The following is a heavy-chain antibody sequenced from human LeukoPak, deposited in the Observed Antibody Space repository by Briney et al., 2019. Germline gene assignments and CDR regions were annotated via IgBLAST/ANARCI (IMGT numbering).Heavy chain of an antibody. CDR3: AREDVDPAWNY. CDR2: IKQDGSEK. V-gene: IGHV3-7*01. Sequence: GGSLRLPCAASGFTFSAYWMSWVRQAPGKGLEWVADIKQDGSEKYYVDSVKGRFTISRDNAKNSLYLQMNSLGAEDTAVYYCAREDVDPAWNYWGQGTLVTVSS. J-gene: IGHJ4*02. D-gene: IGHD1-1*01. CDR1: GFTFSAYW.